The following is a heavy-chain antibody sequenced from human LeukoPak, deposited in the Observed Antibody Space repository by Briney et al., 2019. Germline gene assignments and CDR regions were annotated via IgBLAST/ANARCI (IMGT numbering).Heavy chain of an antibody. CDR3: ARSLDQVLNFDY. D-gene: IGHD3-3*02. J-gene: IGHJ4*02. V-gene: IGHV4-34*01. CDR1: GGSFSGYY. Sequence: PSETLSLTCAVYGGSFSGYYWSWIRQPPGKGLEWIGEINHSGSTNYNPSLKSRVTIPVDTSKNQFSLKLSSVTAADTAVYYCARSLDQVLNFDYWGQGTLVTVSS. CDR2: INHSGST.